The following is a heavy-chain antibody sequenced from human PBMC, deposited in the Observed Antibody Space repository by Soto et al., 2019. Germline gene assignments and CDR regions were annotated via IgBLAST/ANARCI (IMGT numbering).Heavy chain of an antibody. J-gene: IGHJ5*01. Sequence: QVQLQESGPGLVKPSETLSLTCTVSGGSISSYYWSWIRQTPGKGLGWIGSIFYIGSTSYNPSLKRSVTISIDASEYQFSLKLSSVTAADTAVYYCASMIGDPVLSFDSWGKGTLVAVSS. CDR2: IFYIGST. CDR3: ASMIGDPVLSFDS. CDR1: GGSISSYY. V-gene: IGHV4-59*01. D-gene: IGHD3-10*02.